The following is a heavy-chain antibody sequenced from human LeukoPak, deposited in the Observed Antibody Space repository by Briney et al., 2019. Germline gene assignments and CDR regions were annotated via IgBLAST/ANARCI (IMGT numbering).Heavy chain of an antibody. D-gene: IGHD2-2*01. Sequence: GGSLRLSCVASGFTLTSYGMHWVRQAPGKGLERVAFTRFDENNESYADSVKGRFTISRDNSKNTLYLQMNSLRADDTAVYYCAQDCSTSTCYHFVAWGQGTLVTVSS. CDR3: AQDCSTSTCYHFVA. CDR2: TRFDENNE. V-gene: IGHV3-30*02. J-gene: IGHJ4*02. CDR1: GFTLTSYG.